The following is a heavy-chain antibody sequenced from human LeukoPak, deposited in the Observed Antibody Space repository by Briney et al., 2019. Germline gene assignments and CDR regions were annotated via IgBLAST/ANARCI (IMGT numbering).Heavy chain of an antibody. J-gene: IGHJ4*02. Sequence: GESLKISCKGSGYSFTSYWIGWVRQMPGKGLEWMGIIYPGDSDTRYSPSFQGQVTISADKSISTAYLQWSSLKASDTAMYYCARGANWGFSLPHFDYWGQGTLVTVSS. D-gene: IGHD7-27*01. CDR2: IYPGDSDT. V-gene: IGHV5-51*01. CDR1: GYSFTSYW. CDR3: ARGANWGFSLPHFDY.